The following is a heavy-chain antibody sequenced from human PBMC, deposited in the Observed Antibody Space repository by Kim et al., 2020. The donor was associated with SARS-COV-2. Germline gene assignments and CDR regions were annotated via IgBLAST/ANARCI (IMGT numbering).Heavy chain of an antibody. CDR3: ARPKTGIQLWYIPDY. J-gene: IGHJ4*02. Sequence: AAVKVSCKASGYTCTSYAMNWVRQAPGQGLEWMGGINTNTGNPTYAQGFTGRFVFSLDTSVSTAYLQISSLKAEYTAVYYCARPKTGIQLWYIPDYWGQGTLVTVSS. CDR1: GYTCTSYA. CDR2: INTNTGNP. V-gene: IGHV7-4-1*02. D-gene: IGHD5-18*01.